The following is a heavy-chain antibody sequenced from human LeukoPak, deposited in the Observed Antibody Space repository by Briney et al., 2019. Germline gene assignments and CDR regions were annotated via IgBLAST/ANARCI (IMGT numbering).Heavy chain of an antibody. CDR2: IYYSGRT. J-gene: IGHJ4*02. Sequence: PSETLSLTCTVSGGSISSSSYYWGWIRQPPGEGLEWLGSIYYSGRTYYNPSLKSRVTISVDTSKNQFSLKLSSVTAADTAVYYCARPQGDQLLVFEYLGQGSLVGDPS. V-gene: IGHV4-39*01. CDR1: GGSISSSSYY. D-gene: IGHD2-2*01. CDR3: ARPQGDQLLVFEY.